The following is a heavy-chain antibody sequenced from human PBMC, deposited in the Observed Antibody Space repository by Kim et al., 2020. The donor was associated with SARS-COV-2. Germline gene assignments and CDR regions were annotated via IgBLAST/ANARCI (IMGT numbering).Heavy chain of an antibody. Sequence: GGSLRLSCAASGFTFSSYAMSWVRQAPGKGLEWVSAISGSGGSTYYADSVKGRFTISRDNSKNTLYLQMNSLRAEDTAVYYCAKKFKGSSRTRGAFDYWGQGTLVTVSS. CDR3: AKKFKGSSRTRGAFDY. CDR2: ISGSGGST. CDR1: GFTFSSYA. J-gene: IGHJ4*02. V-gene: IGHV3-23*01. D-gene: IGHD6-13*01.